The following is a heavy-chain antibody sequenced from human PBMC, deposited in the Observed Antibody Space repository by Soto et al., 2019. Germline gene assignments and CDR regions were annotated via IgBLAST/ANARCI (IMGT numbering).Heavy chain of an antibody. D-gene: IGHD3-16*01. V-gene: IGHV4-61*01. J-gene: IGHJ5*02. CDR1: GGYLSGGSYS. CDR3: ARDWGPYWFDP. CDR2: IYDSGAT. Sequence: PSETLSLTCTVSGGYLSGGSYSWNWIRQPPGKQMEWIGYIYDSGATKYNPSLKSRVTISQDTSKNQFSLKMNSVTPSDTAVYYCARDWGPYWFDPWGQG.